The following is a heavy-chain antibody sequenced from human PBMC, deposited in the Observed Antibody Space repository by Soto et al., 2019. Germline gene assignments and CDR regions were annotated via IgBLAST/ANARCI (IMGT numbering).Heavy chain of an antibody. D-gene: IGHD1-26*01. J-gene: IGHJ4*02. CDR3: ARDRGAYAY. V-gene: IGHV3-7*03. Sequence: LRLSCAASGLTFSTYWMSWVRQAPGKGLEWVANINQDGSEKNYVDSVKGRFTISRDNAKNSLYLEMNSLRAEDTAVYYCARDRGAYAYWGQGTLVTVSS. CDR2: INQDGSEK. CDR1: GLTFSTYW.